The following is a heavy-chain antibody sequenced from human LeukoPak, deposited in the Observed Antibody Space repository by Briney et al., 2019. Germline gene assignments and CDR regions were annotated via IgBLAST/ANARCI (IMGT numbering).Heavy chain of an antibody. J-gene: IGHJ4*02. CDR3: AKDRAAAGYDY. D-gene: IGHD6-13*01. V-gene: IGHV3-30*18. CDR2: IWYGGSNK. Sequence: GRSLRLSCAASGFTFSSYGMHWVRQAPGKGLEWVAVIWYGGSNKYYADSVKGRFTISRDNSKNTLYLQMNSLRAEDTAVYYCAKDRAAAGYDYWGQGTLVTVSS. CDR1: GFTFSSYG.